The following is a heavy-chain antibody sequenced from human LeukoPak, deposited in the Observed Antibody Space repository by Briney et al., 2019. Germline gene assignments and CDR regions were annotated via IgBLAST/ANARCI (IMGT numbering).Heavy chain of an antibody. CDR3: ARYDSSSWSVFDY. Sequence: SETLSLTCTVSGGSISSYYWNWIRQPPGKGLEWIGYIYYTGSTNYNPSLKSRVSISVDTSKNQFSLKLSSVTAADTAVYYCARYDSSSWSVFDYWGQGTLVTVSS. CDR2: IYYTGST. CDR1: GGSISSYY. J-gene: IGHJ4*02. D-gene: IGHD6-13*01. V-gene: IGHV4-59*08.